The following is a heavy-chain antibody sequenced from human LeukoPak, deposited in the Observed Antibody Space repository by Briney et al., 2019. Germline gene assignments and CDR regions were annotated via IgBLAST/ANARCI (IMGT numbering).Heavy chain of an antibody. CDR3: ARSPGYSSGWGVP. J-gene: IGHJ5*02. V-gene: IGHV4-34*01. Sequence: TSETLSLTCAVYGGSFSGYYWSWIRQPPGKGLEWIGEINHSGSTNYNPSLKSRVTISVDTSKNQFSLKLSSVTAADTAVYYCARSPGYSSGWGVPRGQGTLVTVSS. D-gene: IGHD6-19*01. CDR2: INHSGST. CDR1: GGSFSGYY.